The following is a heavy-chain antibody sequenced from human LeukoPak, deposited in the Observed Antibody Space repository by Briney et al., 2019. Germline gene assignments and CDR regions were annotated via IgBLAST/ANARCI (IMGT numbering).Heavy chain of an antibody. D-gene: IGHD2-15*01. CDR1: GFTFSSYW. CDR3: VRARGYCSGGSCYKYFDY. Sequence: GGSLRLSCAASGFTFSSYWMSWVRQAPGKGLEWVANIKQDGSEKYYVDSVKGRFTISRDNAKNSLYLQMNSLRAEDTAVYYCVRARGYCSGGSCYKYFDYWGQGTLVTVSS. CDR2: IKQDGSEK. J-gene: IGHJ4*02. V-gene: IGHV3-7*03.